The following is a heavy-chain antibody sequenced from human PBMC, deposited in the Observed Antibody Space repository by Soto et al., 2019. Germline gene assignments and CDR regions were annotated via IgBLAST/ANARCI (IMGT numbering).Heavy chain of an antibody. J-gene: IGHJ6*02. Sequence: SLKFSCKSSGFTFTSSAVQWVRQARGQRLEWIGWIVVGSGNTNYAQKFQERVTITRDISTSTAYMELSSLRSEDTAVYYCAAGGYYYDSSGCYYDYYGMDVWGQGTTVTVSS. D-gene: IGHD3-22*01. CDR3: AAGGYYYDSSGCYYDYYGMDV. CDR1: GFTFTSSA. CDR2: IVVGSGNT. V-gene: IGHV1-58*01.